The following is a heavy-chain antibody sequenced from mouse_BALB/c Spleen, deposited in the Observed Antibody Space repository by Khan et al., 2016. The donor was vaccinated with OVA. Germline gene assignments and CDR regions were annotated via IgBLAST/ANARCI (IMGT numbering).Heavy chain of an antibody. J-gene: IGHJ2*01. Sequence: VQLQESGAELAKPGASVKMSCKASGYTFINYWILWIKHRPGQGLEWIGYINPSTGYTEYNQNFKDKATLTADISSSTAYMQLSSLTSEDSAVYYCARRGLRWDFDYWGQGTTLTVSS. D-gene: IGHD1-1*01. CDR1: GYTFINYW. V-gene: IGHV1-7*01. CDR3: ARRGLRWDFDY. CDR2: INPSTGYT.